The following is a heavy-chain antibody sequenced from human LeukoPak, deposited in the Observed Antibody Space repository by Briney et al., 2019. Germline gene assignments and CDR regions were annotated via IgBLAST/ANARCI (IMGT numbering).Heavy chain of an antibody. V-gene: IGHV4-30-2*01. CDR2: IYHSGST. J-gene: IGHJ4*02. Sequence: SETLSLTCTVSGGSISSGGYYWSWIRQPPGKGLEWIGYIYHSGSTNYNPSLKSRVTISVDTSKNQFSLKLSSVTAADTAVYYCARALDGITIGPLRFRRRNYFDYWGQGTLVTVSS. CDR1: GGSISSGGYY. CDR3: ARALDGITIGPLRFRRRNYFDY. D-gene: IGHD3-10*01.